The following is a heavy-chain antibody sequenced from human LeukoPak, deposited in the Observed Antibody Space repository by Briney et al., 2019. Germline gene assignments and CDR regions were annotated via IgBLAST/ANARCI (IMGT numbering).Heavy chain of an antibody. V-gene: IGHV4-4*07. CDR3: ARDRGAYYYYCMDV. J-gene: IGHJ6*02. CDR1: GDSISSDY. CDR2: IYSSGST. D-gene: IGHD3-10*01. Sequence: SETLSLTCTVSGDSISSDYWSWIRQPAGKGLEWIGRIYSSGSTNYNPSLKSRVTMSVDTSKNQFSLKLSSVTAADTAVYYCARDRGAYYYYCMDVWGQGTTVTVSS.